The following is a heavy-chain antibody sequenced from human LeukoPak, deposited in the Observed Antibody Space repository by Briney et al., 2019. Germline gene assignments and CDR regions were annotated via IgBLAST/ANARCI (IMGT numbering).Heavy chain of an antibody. Sequence: PGGSLRLSCAASGFTFSNAWMSWVRQAPGKGLEWVGRIKSKTDGGTTDYAAPVKGRFTISRDDSKNPLYLQMNSLKTEDTAVYYCTTDKYYYDSSAQLYGMDVWGQGTTVTVSS. J-gene: IGHJ6*02. D-gene: IGHD3-22*01. CDR1: GFTFSNAW. CDR3: TTDKYYYDSSAQLYGMDV. V-gene: IGHV3-15*01. CDR2: IKSKTDGGTT.